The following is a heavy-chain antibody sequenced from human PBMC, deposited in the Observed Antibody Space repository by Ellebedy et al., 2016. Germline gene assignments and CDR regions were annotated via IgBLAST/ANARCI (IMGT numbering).Heavy chain of an antibody. D-gene: IGHD6-19*01. J-gene: IGHJ4*02. V-gene: IGHV3-7*01. CDR2: IRQGGVEK. CDR1: GFTFTNFW. Sequence: GGSLRLXXAASGFTFTNFWISWVRQAPGKGLEWVANIRQGGVEKHYVDSVKGRFTISRDNAKKSVYLQMNSLRVEDTAVYYCARASGGWYSRPFDYWGQGTLVTVSS. CDR3: ARASGGWYSRPFDY.